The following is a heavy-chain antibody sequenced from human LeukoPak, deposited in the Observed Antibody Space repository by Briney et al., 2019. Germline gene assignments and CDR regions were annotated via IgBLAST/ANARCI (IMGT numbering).Heavy chain of an antibody. J-gene: IGHJ4*02. CDR1: GGTFSSYA. Sequence: GSSVKVSCEASGGTFSSYAISWVRQAPGQGLEWMGRIIPILGIANYAQKFQGRVTITADKSTSTAYMELSSLRSEDTAVYYCARWDYGGLHGEDYWGQGTLVTVSS. D-gene: IGHD4-23*01. CDR3: ARWDYGGLHGEDY. V-gene: IGHV1-69*04. CDR2: IIPILGIA.